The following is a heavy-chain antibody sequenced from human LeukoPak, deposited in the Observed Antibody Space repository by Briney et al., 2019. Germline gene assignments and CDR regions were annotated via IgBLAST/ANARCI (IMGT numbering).Heavy chain of an antibody. CDR1: GFTFSSYA. V-gene: IGHV3-23*01. CDR2: ISASGGST. CDR3: AKAFTVTRVYNCLDP. J-gene: IGHJ5*02. Sequence: GGSLRLSCAASGFTFSSYAMSWVRQAPGKGLEWVSGISASGGSTYYADSAKGRFTISRDNSKNTLYLQMNSLRAEDTAVYYCAKAFTVTRVYNCLDPWGQGTLVTVSS. D-gene: IGHD4-17*01.